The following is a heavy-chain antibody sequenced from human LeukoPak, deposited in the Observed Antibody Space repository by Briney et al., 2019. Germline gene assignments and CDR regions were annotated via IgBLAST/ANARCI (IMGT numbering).Heavy chain of an antibody. V-gene: IGHV3-21*01. CDR1: GFTFSSYS. J-gene: IGHJ3*02. CDR3: ARDMRDAGITMIVVGAFDI. CDR2: ISSSSSYI. Sequence: GGSLRLSCAASGFTFSSYSMNWVRQAPGKGLEWVSSISSSSSYIYYADSVKGRFTISRDNAKNSLCLQMNSLRAEDTAVYYCARDMRDAGITMIVVGAFDIWGQGTMVTVSS. D-gene: IGHD3-22*01.